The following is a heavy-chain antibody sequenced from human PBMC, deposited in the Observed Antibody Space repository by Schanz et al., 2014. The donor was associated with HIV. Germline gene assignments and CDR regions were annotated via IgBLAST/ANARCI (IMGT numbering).Heavy chain of an antibody. CDR1: GSTFSTYV. CDR3: ARGARYGMDV. CDR2: ISAYNGKT. V-gene: IGHV1-18*01. Sequence: QMQLVQSGAEVKKPGSSVKVSCKASGSTFSTYVFTWVRQAPGQGLEWMGWISAYNGKTNYARKVQGRVTMTTDTSTTTAYMELRSLRSDDTAVYYCARGARYGMDVWGQGTTVTVSS. J-gene: IGHJ6*02.